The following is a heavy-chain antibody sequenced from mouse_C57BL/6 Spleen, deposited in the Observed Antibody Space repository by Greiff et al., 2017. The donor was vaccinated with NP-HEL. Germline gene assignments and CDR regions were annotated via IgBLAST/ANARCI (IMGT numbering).Heavy chain of an antibody. J-gene: IGHJ2*01. CDR2: IDPSDSYT. Sequence: QVQLQQPGAELVKPGASVKLSCKASGYTFTSYWMQWVKQRPGQGLEWIGEIDPSDSYTNYNQKFKGKATLTVDTSSSTAYMQLSSLTSEDSAVYYCERKEGQPYYFDYWGQGTTLTVSS. V-gene: IGHV1-50*01. CDR1: GYTFTSYW. CDR3: ERKEGQPYYFDY. D-gene: IGHD3-3*01.